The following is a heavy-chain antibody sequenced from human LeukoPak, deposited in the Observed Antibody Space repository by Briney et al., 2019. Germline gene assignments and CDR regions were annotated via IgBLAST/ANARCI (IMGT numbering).Heavy chain of an antibody. CDR3: AKRSGSYGYYYYMDV. CDR2: ISGSGGST. V-gene: IGHV3-23*01. J-gene: IGHJ6*03. D-gene: IGHD1-26*01. CDR1: GFTFSRNA. Sequence: QSGGSLRLPCAASGFTFSRNAMSWVRQAPGKGPEWVSSISGSGGSTYYADSVKGRFTISRDNSKNTLYLQMNSLRAEDTAVYYCAKRSGSYGYYYYMDVWGKGTTVTVTS.